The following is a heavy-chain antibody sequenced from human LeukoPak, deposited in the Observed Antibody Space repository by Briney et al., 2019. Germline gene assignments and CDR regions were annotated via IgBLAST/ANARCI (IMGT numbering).Heavy chain of an antibody. D-gene: IGHD2-2*02. CDR3: ARVGCSSTSCYTIHGSDNWFDP. CDR2: IWYDGSNK. V-gene: IGHV3-30*19. Sequence: PGRSLRLSCAASGFTFSSYGMHWVRQAPGKGLEWVAVIWYDGSNKYYADSVKGRFAISRDNSKNTLYLQMNSLRAEDTAVYYCARVGCSSTSCYTIHGSDNWFDPWGQGTLVTVSS. CDR1: GFTFSSYG. J-gene: IGHJ5*02.